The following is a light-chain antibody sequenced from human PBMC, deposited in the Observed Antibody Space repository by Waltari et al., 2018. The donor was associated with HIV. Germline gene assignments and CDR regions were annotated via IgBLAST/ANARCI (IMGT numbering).Light chain of an antibody. CDR1: SSHIVAHY. CDR2: ENN. J-gene: IGLJ3*02. CDR3: GTRDNTLSPVLL. Sequence: QSVLTQPASVSAAPGQKVSISCPGSSSHIVAHYVSWYQQLPGTAPKLLIYENNKRPSGISDRFSGSKSGTTATLGISELQTGDEADYFCGTRDNTLSPVLLFGRGTKLTVL. V-gene: IGLV1-51*02.